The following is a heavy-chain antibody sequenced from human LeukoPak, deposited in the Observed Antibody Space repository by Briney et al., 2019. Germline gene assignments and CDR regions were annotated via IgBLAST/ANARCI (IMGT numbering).Heavy chain of an antibody. CDR2: INHSGST. Sequence: PSETLSLTCAVYGGSFSGYYWSWIRQPPGKGLEWIGEINHSGSTNYNPSLKSRVTISVDTSKNQFSLKPSSVTAADTAVYYCARGLSAIVHWGQGTLVTVSS. J-gene: IGHJ4*02. D-gene: IGHD2-21*02. CDR1: GGSFSGYY. V-gene: IGHV4-34*01. CDR3: ARGLSAIVH.